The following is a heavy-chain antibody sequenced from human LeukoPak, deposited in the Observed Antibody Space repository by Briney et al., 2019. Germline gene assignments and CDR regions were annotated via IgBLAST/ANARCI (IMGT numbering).Heavy chain of an antibody. CDR2: IKQDGSEK. CDR3: ARDYGPGDY. CDR1: GFTFSNSW. Sequence: GGSLRLSCGASGFTFSNSWMSWVRQAPGKGLEWVANIKQDGSEKNYVDSVKGRFTISRDNAKNSLFLQMNSLRADDTAVYYCARDYGPGDYWGQGTLVTVSS. V-gene: IGHV3-7*01. D-gene: IGHD4-17*01. J-gene: IGHJ4*02.